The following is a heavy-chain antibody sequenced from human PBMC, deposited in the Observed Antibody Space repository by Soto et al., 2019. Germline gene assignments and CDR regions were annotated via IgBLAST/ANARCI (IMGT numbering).Heavy chain of an antibody. D-gene: IGHD3-22*01. CDR2: IIPVFGKT. CDR1: GGTFSSYA. J-gene: IGHJ3*02. CDR3: ARAGTYDYDSSGHPDAFDI. V-gene: IGHV1-69*01. Sequence: QVQLVQSGAEVKKPGSSVKLSCKASGGTFSSYAINWVRQAPGQGLEWMGGIIPVFGKTNYAQRFQGRVKITADESTTTAYMEVSGLRSEDTAVYYCARAGTYDYDSSGHPDAFDIWGQGTMVTVSS.